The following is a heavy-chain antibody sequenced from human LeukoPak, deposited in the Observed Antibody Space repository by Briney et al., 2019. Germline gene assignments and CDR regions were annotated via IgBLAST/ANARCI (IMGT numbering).Heavy chain of an antibody. D-gene: IGHD3-9*01. CDR3: ARETYYDILTGYPTLDY. V-gene: IGHV1-46*01. CDR1: GGTFSSYA. CDR2: INPSGGST. J-gene: IGHJ4*02. Sequence: ASVKVSCKASGGTFSSYAISWVRQAPGQGLEWMGIINPSGGSTSYAQKFQGRVTMTRDMSTSTVYMELSSLRSEDTAVYYCARETYYDILTGYPTLDYWGQGTLVTVSS.